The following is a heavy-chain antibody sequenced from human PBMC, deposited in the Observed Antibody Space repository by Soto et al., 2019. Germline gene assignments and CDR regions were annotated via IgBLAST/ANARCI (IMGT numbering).Heavy chain of an antibody. D-gene: IGHD3-22*01. CDR1: RHMLPELA. J-gene: IGHJ4*02. Sequence: ASVEVAFKVSRHMLPELAIHLCLHRPGEWLELMGGIDHEHGHKNYAQKFQGRLTLTQDTSTDTAYMELSNLRSDDTAFYYCATESNSRHLMIRPPFEYWGTGHMVSVS. V-gene: IGHV1-24*01. CDR2: IDHEHGHK. CDR3: ATESNSRHLMIRPPFEY.